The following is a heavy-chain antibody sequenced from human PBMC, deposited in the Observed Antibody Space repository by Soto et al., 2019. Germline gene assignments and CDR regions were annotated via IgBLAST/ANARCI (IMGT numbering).Heavy chain of an antibody. J-gene: IGHJ4*02. CDR1: GYTFTSYA. V-gene: IGHV1-3*01. CDR3: ARGESSSWTSLDY. D-gene: IGHD6-13*01. CDR2: INAGNGNT. Sequence: ASVKVSCKASGYTFTSYAMHWVRQAPGQRLEWMGWINAGNGNTKYSQKFQGRVTITRDTSASTAYMELSSLRSEDTAVYYCARGESSSWTSLDYWGQGTLVTVSS.